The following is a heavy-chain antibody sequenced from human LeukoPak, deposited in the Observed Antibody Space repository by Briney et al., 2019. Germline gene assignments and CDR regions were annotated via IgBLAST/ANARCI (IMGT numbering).Heavy chain of an antibody. V-gene: IGHV3-21*01. CDR3: ATGLSGSYLDAFDI. D-gene: IGHD1-26*01. CDR2: ISSSSYI. CDR1: GFTFSSYS. J-gene: IGHJ3*02. Sequence: KAGGSLRLSCAASGFTFSSYSMNWVRQAPGKGLEWVSSISSSSYIYYADSVKGRFTISRDNAKNSLYLQMNSLRAEDTAVYYCATGLSGSYLDAFDIWGQGTMVTVSS.